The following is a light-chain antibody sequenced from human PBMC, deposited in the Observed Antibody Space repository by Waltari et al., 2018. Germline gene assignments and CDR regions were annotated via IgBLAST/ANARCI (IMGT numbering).Light chain of an antibody. V-gene: IGLV3-21*04. J-gene: IGLJ2*01. CDR2: YDS. CDR3: LVWHSTIDHQGV. CDR1: NIGSKS. Sequence: SYVVTQSPSVSVAPGETARITFGGGNIGSKSVHWYQQRPGQAPVLVISYDSDRPSGIPERFSGSNSGNTATLTISWVEAEDEADYYCLVWHSTIDHQGVFGGGTKLTVL.